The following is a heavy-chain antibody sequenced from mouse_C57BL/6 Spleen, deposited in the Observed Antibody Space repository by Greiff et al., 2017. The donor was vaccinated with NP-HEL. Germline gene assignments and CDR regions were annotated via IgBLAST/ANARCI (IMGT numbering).Heavy chain of an antibody. CDR2: IWSGGST. J-gene: IGHJ2*01. CDR3: ARGATVPLDY. Sequence: QVQLQQSGPGLVQPSQSLSITCTVSGFSLTSYGVHWVRQSPGKGLEWLGVIWSGGSTDYNAAFISRLSISKDNSKSQVFFKMNSLQADDTAIYYCARGATVPLDYWGQGTTLTVSS. D-gene: IGHD1-1*01. CDR1: GFSLTSYG. V-gene: IGHV2-2*01.